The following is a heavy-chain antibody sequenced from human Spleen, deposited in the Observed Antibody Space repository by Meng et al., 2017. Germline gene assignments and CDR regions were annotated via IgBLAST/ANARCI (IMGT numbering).Heavy chain of an antibody. CDR1: GYSITSGYY. J-gene: IGHJ3*02. D-gene: IGHD2-21*02. Sequence: GSLRLSCDVSGYSITSGYYWGWIRQPAGKGLEWIGNIFHTGSAYYNPSLKSRVTISVDTSKNQFSLKLTSVTAADTAVYYCARVLMGDPDDAFDIWGQGTMVTVSS. V-gene: IGHV4-38-2*01. CDR2: IFHTGSA. CDR3: ARVLMGDPDDAFDI.